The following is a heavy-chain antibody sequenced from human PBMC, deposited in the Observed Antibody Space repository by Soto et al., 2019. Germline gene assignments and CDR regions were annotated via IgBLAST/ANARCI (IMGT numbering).Heavy chain of an antibody. V-gene: IGHV3-30*18. Sequence: PGGSLRLCCAASGFTFSNYGMHWVRQAPGKGLEWVAVTSYDGATQNYADSVKGRFTISRDNSNNMVYLQMNSLRAEDTAVYYCAKAMRRVVVIIAYFDYWGPGTLVTVSS. J-gene: IGHJ4*02. D-gene: IGHD3-22*01. CDR3: AKAMRRVVVIIAYFDY. CDR1: GFTFSNYG. CDR2: TSYDGATQ.